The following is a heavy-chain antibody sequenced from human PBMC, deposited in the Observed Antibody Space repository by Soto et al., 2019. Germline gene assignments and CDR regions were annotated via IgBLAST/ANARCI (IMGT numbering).Heavy chain of an antibody. CDR1: GGTFSSYA. V-gene: IGHV1-69*06. J-gene: IGHJ3*02. CDR2: IIPIFGTA. D-gene: IGHD3-22*01. CDR3: ATFSGVYYYGSSGYGAFDI. Sequence: GASVKVSCKASGGTFSSYAISWVRQAPGQGLEWMGGIIPIFGTANYAQKFQGRVTITADKSTSTAYMELSSLRSEDTAVYYCATFSGVYYYGSSGYGAFDIWGQGTMVTVSS.